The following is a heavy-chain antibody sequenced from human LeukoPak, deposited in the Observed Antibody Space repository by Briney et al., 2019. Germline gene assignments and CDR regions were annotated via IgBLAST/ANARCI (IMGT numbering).Heavy chain of an antibody. CDR2: IRGSGGST. J-gene: IGHJ4*02. CDR1: GFTFSSYA. V-gene: IGHV3-23*01. D-gene: IGHD3-10*01. CDR3: AKGADYGSVFDY. Sequence: AGGSLRLSCAASGFTFSSYAMSWVRQAPGKGLEWVSAIRGSGGSTYYADSVKGRFTISRDNSKNTLYLQMNSLRAEDTAVYYCAKGADYGSVFDYWGQGTLVTVSS.